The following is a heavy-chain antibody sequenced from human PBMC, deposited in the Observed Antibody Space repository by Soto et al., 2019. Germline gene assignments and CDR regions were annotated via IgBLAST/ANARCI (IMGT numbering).Heavy chain of an antibody. J-gene: IGHJ4*02. Sequence: EVQLEQSGAEVIQPGESLKISCKGSGYSFTNYWIGWVRQMPGKDLEWIGIIHPEDSETRYSPSFQGLVTISVDKSXXTXXLQRHSLQPSDTATHSCTKGAERTVQRFRVWVCGHWGQGTPVTAYS. V-gene: IGHV5-51*03. D-gene: IGHD3-16*01. CDR3: TKGAERTVQRFRVWVCGH. CDR1: GYSFTNYW. CDR2: IHPEDSET.